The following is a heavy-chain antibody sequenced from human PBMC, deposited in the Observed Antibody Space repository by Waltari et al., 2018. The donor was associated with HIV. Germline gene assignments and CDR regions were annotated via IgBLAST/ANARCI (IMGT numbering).Heavy chain of an antibody. CDR1: GFTFTFYW. CDR3: ATTHGSGDYDNDFDY. D-gene: IGHD3-10*01. CDR2: INQAGTER. J-gene: IGHJ4*02. V-gene: IGHV3-7*01. Sequence: EVQLVESGGGWVQPGGSLTLTCEASGFTFTFYWLSWVRQAPGKGLEWVANINQAGTERHYVDSVRGRFTISRDNGKTSVFLQMNSLTVEDTAVYYCATTHGSGDYDNDFDYWGQGTLV.